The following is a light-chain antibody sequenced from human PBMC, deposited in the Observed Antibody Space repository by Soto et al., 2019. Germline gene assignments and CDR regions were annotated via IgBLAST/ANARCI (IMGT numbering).Light chain of an antibody. J-gene: IGKJ1*01. CDR2: DAS. V-gene: IGKV1-5*01. CDR3: QQYNSYSRT. Sequence: DIQMTQSPSTLSASVGDRVTITCRASQSINSWLAWYQQKPGKAPKLLIYDASSLESGVPSRFSGGGSGTEFNLTISSMQPDDFATYYCQQYNSYSRTFGQGTKVEIK. CDR1: QSINSW.